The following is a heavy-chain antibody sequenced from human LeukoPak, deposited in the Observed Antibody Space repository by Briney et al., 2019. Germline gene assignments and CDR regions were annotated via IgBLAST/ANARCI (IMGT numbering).Heavy chain of an antibody. J-gene: IGHJ6*03. CDR3: ARHRWRSWGLRPGLAVAGTGNYYYTMDV. V-gene: IGHV1-8*02. CDR2: MNPNSGNT. D-gene: IGHD6-13*01. CDR1: GYTFTGYY. Sequence: ASVKVSCKASGYTFTGYYMHWVRQATGQGLEWMGWMNPNSGNTGYAQKFQGRVTMTRNTSISTAYMELSSLRSEDTAVYYCARHRWRSWGLRPGLAVAGTGNYYYTMDVWGKGTTVTISS.